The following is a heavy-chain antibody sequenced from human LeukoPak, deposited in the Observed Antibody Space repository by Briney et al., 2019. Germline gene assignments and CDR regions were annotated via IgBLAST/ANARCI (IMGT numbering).Heavy chain of an antibody. CDR2: IYSSGNT. J-gene: IGHJ4*02. D-gene: IGHD3-22*01. CDR3: ARDRKGGSLDTSGYYTDY. CDR1: GGSISGGNYY. Sequence: SQTLSLTCTVSGGSISGGNYYWSWIRQHPGKGLGWIGYIYSSGNTYYNPSLKSRVTISVDTSKNQFSLNLSSVTAADTAVYYCARDRKGGSLDTSGYYTDYWGQGTLVTVSS. V-gene: IGHV4-31*02.